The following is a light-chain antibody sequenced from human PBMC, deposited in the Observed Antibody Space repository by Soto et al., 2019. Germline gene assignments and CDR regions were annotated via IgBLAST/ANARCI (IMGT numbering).Light chain of an antibody. Sequence: EIVLTQSPGTLSLSPGERATLSCRAGQSVNSNYLAWYQQSPGQAPRLLIYAASNRVTGIPDRFSGSGSGTDFTLTISRLEPEDFALYYCQQYGSSVRTFGQGTKVELK. V-gene: IGKV3-20*01. CDR3: QQYGSSVRT. CDR2: AAS. CDR1: QSVNSNY. J-gene: IGKJ1*01.